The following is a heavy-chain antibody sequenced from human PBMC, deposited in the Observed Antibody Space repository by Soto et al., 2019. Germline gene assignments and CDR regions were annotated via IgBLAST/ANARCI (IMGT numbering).Heavy chain of an antibody. CDR3: ARDRYSYYDLCSGSPPYYYYGMLS. Sequence: GASLKISCAASGFTFSSYAMSWVRQAPGKGLEWVANIKQDGSEKYYVDSVKGRFTISRDNAKNSLYLQMNSLRAEDTAVYYCARDRYSYYDLCSGSPPYYYYGMLSWGHGPTVTVS. V-gene: IGHV3-7*01. CDR2: IKQDGSEK. D-gene: IGHD3-3*01. J-gene: IGHJ6*01. CDR1: GFTFSSYA.